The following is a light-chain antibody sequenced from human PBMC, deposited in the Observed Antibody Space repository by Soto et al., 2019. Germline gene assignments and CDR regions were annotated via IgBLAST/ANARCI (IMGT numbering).Light chain of an antibody. V-gene: IGLV1-47*01. CDR2: RNN. CDR3: ATWDHSLTGQL. Sequence: QSVLTQPPSASETPGQRVTISCSGSSSNIGSNYVYWYQQLPGTAPKVLIYRNNQRPSGVPDRFSGSKSGTSASLTISGLRSDDEADYYCATWDHSLTGQLFGTGTKLTVL. J-gene: IGLJ1*01. CDR1: SSNIGSNY.